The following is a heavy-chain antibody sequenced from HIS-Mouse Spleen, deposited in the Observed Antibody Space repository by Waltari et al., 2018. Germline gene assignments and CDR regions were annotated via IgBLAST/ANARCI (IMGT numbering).Heavy chain of an antibody. CDR1: GYTFTSYG. V-gene: IGHV1-18*01. CDR2: ISAYNGNT. CDR3: ARVALNYDYVWGTKYYFDY. J-gene: IGHJ4*02. Sequence: QVQLVQSGAEVKKPGASVKVSCKASGYTFTSYGISWVRPAPGQGLEWMGWISAYNGNTNYAQKLQGRVTMTTDTSTSTAYMELRSLRSDDTAVYYCARVALNYDYVWGTKYYFDYWGQGTLVTVSS. D-gene: IGHD3-16*01.